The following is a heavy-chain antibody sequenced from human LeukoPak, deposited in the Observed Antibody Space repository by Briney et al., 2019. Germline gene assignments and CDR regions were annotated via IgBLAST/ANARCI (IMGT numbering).Heavy chain of an antibody. Sequence: PGGSLRLYCAASGFTFSSYEMNWVRQVPGKGLEWVSYISSSGGTINYAESVKGRFTISRDNAKNSLYLQMTSLRAEDTAVYYCAKDSSGWVYFEYWGQGTLVTVSS. D-gene: IGHD6-19*01. J-gene: IGHJ4*02. CDR1: GFTFSSYE. V-gene: IGHV3-48*03. CDR2: ISSSGGTI. CDR3: AKDSSGWVYFEY.